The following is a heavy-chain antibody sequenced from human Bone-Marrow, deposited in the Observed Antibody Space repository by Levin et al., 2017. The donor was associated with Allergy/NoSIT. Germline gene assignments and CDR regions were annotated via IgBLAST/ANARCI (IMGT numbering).Heavy chain of an antibody. Sequence: GGSLILSCAASGFTFSDYYMSWIRQAPGQGLEWLSYISGSSSYTNNADSVKGRFTISRDNTKNSLYLQMNSLRAEDTAVYYCARIKWRLTGYYIDYWGQGTLVTVSS. V-gene: IGHV3-11*03. D-gene: IGHD3-9*01. CDR2: ISGSSSYT. J-gene: IGHJ4*02. CDR3: ARIKWRLTGYYIDY. CDR1: GFTFSDYY.